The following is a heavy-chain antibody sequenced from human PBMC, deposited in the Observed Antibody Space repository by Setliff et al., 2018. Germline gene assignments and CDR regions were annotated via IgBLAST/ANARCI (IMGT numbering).Heavy chain of an antibody. CDR2: ISRSSTYI. D-gene: IGHD6-13*01. CDR3: ASAGHSGSWFPFDAFHI. V-gene: IGHV3-21*01. J-gene: IGHJ3*02. Sequence: PGESLKISCAASGFTFSTHSMNWVRQAPGKGLEWVSSISRSSTYIYYADSMKGRFTIPRDNAKNSLYLQMNSLRAEDTAVYYCASAGHSGSWFPFDAFHIWGQGTMVTVSS. CDR1: GFTFSTHS.